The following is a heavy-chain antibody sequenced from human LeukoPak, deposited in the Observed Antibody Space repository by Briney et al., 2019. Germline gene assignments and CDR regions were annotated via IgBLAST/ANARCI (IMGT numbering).Heavy chain of an antibody. V-gene: IGHV3-15*01. CDR1: GFTFSNAW. CDR2: IKSKTDGGTT. J-gene: IGHJ4*02. CDR3: TTVTYYYDSSGYYFEVDY. D-gene: IGHD3-22*01. Sequence: PGGPLRLSCAASGFTFSNAWMSWVRQAPGKGLEWVGRIKSKTDGGTTDYAAPVKGRFTISRDDSKNTLYLQMNSLKTEDTAVYYCTTVTYYYDSSGYYFEVDYWGQGTLVTVSP.